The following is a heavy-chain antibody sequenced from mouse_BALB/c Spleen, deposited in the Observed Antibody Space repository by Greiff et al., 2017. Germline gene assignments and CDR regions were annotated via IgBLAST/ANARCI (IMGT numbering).Heavy chain of an antibody. CDR3: ARDYPAWFAY. Sequence: VMLVESGAELVRPGSSVKISCKASGYAFSSYWMNWVKQRPGQGLEWIGQIYPGDGDTNYNGKFKGKATLTADKSSSTAYMQLSSLTSEDSAVYFCARDYPAWFAYWGQGTLVTVSA. J-gene: IGHJ3*01. D-gene: IGHD2-4*01. V-gene: IGHV1-80*01. CDR1: GYAFSSYW. CDR2: IYPGDGDT.